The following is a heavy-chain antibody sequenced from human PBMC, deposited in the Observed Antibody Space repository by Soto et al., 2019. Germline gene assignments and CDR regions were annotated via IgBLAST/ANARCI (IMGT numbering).Heavy chain of an antibody. J-gene: IGHJ4*02. CDR3: ARGDWSSGY. Sequence: PGGSLRLSCAASGFTFSAYGMNWVRQAPGKGLEWVSYISNAASSKYYADSVKGRFTVSRDNAKGSLYLQMDSPRAEDTAVYYCARGDWSSGYWGQGTLVTVSS. CDR2: ISNAASSK. D-gene: IGHD1-1*01. V-gene: IGHV3-48*01. CDR1: GFTFSAYG.